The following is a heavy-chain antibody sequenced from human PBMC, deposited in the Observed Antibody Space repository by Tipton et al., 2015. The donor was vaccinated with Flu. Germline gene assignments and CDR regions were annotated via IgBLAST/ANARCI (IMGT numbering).Heavy chain of an antibody. V-gene: IGHV5-51*03. CDR2: IYPGDSDT. D-gene: IGHD6-19*01. Sequence: VQLVQSGAEVKKPGESLKISCTGSGYSFTSYWIGWVRQMPGKGLEWMGIIYPGDSDTRYSPSFQGQVTSSADKSISTAYLQWSSLKASDTAMYYCVRGRSSGWYPSGAFDIWGQGTMVTVSS. J-gene: IGHJ3*02. CDR1: GYSFTSYW. CDR3: VRGRSSGWYPSGAFDI.